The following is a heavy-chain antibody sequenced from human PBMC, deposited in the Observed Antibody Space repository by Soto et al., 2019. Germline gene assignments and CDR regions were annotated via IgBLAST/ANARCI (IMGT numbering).Heavy chain of an antibody. CDR1: GDSITSNSYF. J-gene: IGHJ4*02. D-gene: IGHD3-3*01. CDR2: IYYSGTT. Sequence: SETLSLTCTVSGDSITSNSYFWAWIRQPPGKGLEWIGSIYYSGTTYYNPSLKSRVTISVDRSKNQFSLKLSSVTAADTAVYYGVRPFRVAYFDYRGKG. V-gene: IGHV4-39*01. CDR3: VRPFRVAYFDY.